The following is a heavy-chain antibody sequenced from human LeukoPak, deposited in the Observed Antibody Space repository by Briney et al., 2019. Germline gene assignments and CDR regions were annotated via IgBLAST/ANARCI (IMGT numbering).Heavy chain of an antibody. CDR1: GGSISSSSYY. CDR2: IYYSGNT. J-gene: IGHJ5*01. Sequence: SETLSLTCTVSGGSISSSSYYWGWIRQPPGKGLEWIGSIYYSGNTYYNPSLKSRVTISVDTSKNQFSLKLSSVTAADTAVYFCATGNWNYDSWGQGTLVTVSS. V-gene: IGHV4-39*01. D-gene: IGHD1-7*01. CDR3: ATGNWNYDS.